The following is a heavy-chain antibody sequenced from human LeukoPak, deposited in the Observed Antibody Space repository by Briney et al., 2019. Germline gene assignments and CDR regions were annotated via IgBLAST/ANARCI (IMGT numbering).Heavy chain of an antibody. CDR2: IIPIFGTA. Sequence: SVKVSCKASGGTFSSYAISWVRQAPGQGLEWMGRIIPIFGTANYAQKFQGRVTITTDESTSTAYMELSSLRSEDTAVYYCASSGRLSLGVALMFDPRGQGTLVTVSS. V-gene: IGHV1-69*05. D-gene: IGHD6-19*01. J-gene: IGHJ5*02. CDR1: GGTFSSYA. CDR3: ASSGRLSLGVALMFDP.